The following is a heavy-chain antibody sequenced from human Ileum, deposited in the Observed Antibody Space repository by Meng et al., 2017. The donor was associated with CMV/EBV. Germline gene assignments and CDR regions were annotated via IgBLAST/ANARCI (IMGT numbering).Heavy chain of an antibody. CDR2: ISGISGYI. D-gene: IGHD2-2*01. CDR3: VRGYHYSSASCFVDDVSFDI. V-gene: IGHV3-21*01. CDR1: GFTFSSYS. Sequence: GGSLRLSCAGSGFTFSSYSINWVRQAPGKGLEWVSSISGISGYIYYADSMKGRFTISRDNARNSVYLEMNSLRDEDTSVYHCVRGYHYSSASCFVDDVSFDIWGQGTVVTVSS. J-gene: IGHJ3*02.